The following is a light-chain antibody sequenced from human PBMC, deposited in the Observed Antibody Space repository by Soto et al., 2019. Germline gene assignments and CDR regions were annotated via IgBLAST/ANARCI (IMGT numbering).Light chain of an antibody. CDR3: QQRYNWPLT. Sequence: EIVFTQSPSTLASSPGERATLSCRASQSIDTYLAWYQQKPGQAPRLLIYDASDRATGIPARFSGSGSGTAFTLTISGLEPEDFALYYCQQRYNWPLTFGGGTKVDIK. J-gene: IGKJ4*01. CDR1: QSIDTY. CDR2: DAS. V-gene: IGKV3-11*01.